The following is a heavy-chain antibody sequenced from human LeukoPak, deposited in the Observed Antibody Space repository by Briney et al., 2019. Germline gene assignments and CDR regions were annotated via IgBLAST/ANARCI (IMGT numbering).Heavy chain of an antibody. J-gene: IGHJ5*02. V-gene: IGHV4-39*01. CDR2: IYYSGST. CDR1: GGSISSSTYY. CDR3: VSLRGSLGWLDP. Sequence: PSETLSLTCSVSGGSISSSTYYWGWIRQPPGKGLEWIGNIYYSGSTYYNPSLKSRVTISVDTSKNQFSLKLSSVTATDTAVYYCVSLRGSLGWLDPWGQGTLVTVSS. D-gene: IGHD1-26*01.